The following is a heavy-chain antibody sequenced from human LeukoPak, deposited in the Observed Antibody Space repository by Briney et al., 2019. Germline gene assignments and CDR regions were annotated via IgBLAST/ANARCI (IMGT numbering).Heavy chain of an antibody. CDR2: IIPILGIA. CDR3: ATGPRRDGYNYD. V-gene: IGHV1-69*04. D-gene: IGHD5-24*01. Sequence: SVKVSCKASGGTFGSYAISWVRQAPGQGLEWMGRIIPILGIANYAQKFQGRVTITADKSTSTAHMELSSLRSEDTAVYYCATGPRRDGYNYDWGQGTLVTVSS. CDR1: GGTFGSYA. J-gene: IGHJ4*02.